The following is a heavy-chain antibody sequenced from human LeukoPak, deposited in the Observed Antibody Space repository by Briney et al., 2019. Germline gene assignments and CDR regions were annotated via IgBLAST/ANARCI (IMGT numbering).Heavy chain of an antibody. J-gene: IGHJ4*02. CDR3: AKEMATSVFDY. Sequence: AGGSLRLSCAASGFTFSSYGMHWVRQAPGKGLEWVAVISYDGSNKYYADSVKGRFTISRDNSKNTLCLQMNSLGAEDTAVYYCAKEMATSVFDYWGQGTLVTVSS. CDR1: GFTFSSYG. V-gene: IGHV3-30*18. D-gene: IGHD5-24*01. CDR2: ISYDGSNK.